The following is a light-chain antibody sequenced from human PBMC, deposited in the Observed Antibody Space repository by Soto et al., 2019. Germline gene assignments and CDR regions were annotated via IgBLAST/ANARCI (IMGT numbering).Light chain of an antibody. CDR3: QQRSNGIT. Sequence: EIVLTQSPATLSLSPGESATLSRRASQSVSTFLAWYQQRPGQAPRLLIYDASNRATGIPARFSGSGSGTDFSLTVSGLEPEYFADYYCQQRSNGITFGQGTRLEIK. J-gene: IGKJ5*01. V-gene: IGKV3-11*01. CDR2: DAS. CDR1: QSVSTF.